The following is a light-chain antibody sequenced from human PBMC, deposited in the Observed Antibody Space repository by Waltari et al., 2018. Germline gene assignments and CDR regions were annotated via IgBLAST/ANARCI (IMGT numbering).Light chain of an antibody. CDR3: QHYVRLPVT. V-gene: IGKV3-20*01. CDR1: QSVSRA. CDR2: AAS. J-gene: IGKJ1*01. Sequence: EIVLTQSPGTLSLSPGEGATLSCRASQSVSRALAWYQQKPGQAPRLLIYAASSRATGIPDRFSGSGSGTDFSLTISRLEPEDFAVYYCQHYVRLPVTFGQGTKVEIK.